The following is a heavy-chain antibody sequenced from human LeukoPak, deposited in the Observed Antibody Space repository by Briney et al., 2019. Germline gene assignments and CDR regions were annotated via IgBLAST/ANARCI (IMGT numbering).Heavy chain of an antibody. CDR1: GFTFSSYE. CDR3: AELGITMIGGV. J-gene: IGHJ6*04. V-gene: IGHV3-48*03. Sequence: PGGSLRLSCAASGFTFSSYEINWVRQPPARGLEAGSYISSSCRSIYYADSVTGRFTISRDNPKNALYLQMNRLSAEDTDVYYCAELGITMIGGVWGKGTTVTISS. CDR2: ISSSCRSI. D-gene: IGHD3-10*02.